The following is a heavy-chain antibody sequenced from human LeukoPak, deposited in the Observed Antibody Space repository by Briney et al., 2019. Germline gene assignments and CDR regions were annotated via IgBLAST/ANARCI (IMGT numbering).Heavy chain of an antibody. CDR2: ISSSSSYI. J-gene: IGHJ2*01. V-gene: IGHV3-21*01. Sequence: AGSLRLSCAASGFTFSSYSMNWVRQAPGKGLEWVSSISSSSSYIYYENSVKGRFTISRDNAKNSLYLQRSSMSAEDTAVYYWAREARAARDLWGRGTLVTVSS. D-gene: IGHD6-6*01. CDR3: AREARAARDL. CDR1: GFTFSSYS.